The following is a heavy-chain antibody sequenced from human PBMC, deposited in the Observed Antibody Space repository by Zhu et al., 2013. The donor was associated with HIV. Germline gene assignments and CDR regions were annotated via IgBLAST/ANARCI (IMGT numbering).Heavy chain of an antibody. CDR3: ARGVNAVKDAFDI. Sequence: QVQLVQSGVEVKKPGASVKVSCKASGYTFTSYGINWVRQAPGQGLEWMGWISAYNGNTNYAQRFQGRVTMTTDTSTSTAYMELRSLTSDDTAVFYCARGVNAVKDAFDIWGQRDNGHRLF. CDR1: GYTFTSYG. D-gene: IGHD1-1*01. CDR2: ISAYNGNT. J-gene: IGHJ3*02. V-gene: IGHV1-18*01.